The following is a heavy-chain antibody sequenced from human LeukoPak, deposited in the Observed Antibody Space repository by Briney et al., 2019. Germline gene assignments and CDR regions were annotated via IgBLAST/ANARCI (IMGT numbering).Heavy chain of an antibody. CDR1: GFTVSSNY. CDR2: ISGSGRKT. CDR3: AKANCGGECFYAMDV. V-gene: IGHV3-23*01. J-gene: IGHJ6*02. D-gene: IGHD2-21*01. Sequence: GESLRLSCAAPGFTVSSNYMTWVRQAPGRGLEWVSGISGSGRKTNFADSVKGRFTISRDNSKNSLYLQIHSLRAEDTAVYYCAKANCGGECFYAMDVWGQGTTVTVSS.